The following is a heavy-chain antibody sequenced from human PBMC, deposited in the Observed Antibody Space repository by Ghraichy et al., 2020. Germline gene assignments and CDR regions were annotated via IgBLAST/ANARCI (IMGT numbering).Heavy chain of an antibody. V-gene: IGHV1-2*02. CDR3: VRVTDFWVLF. CDR1: GYTFVGYY. CDR2: MNPNNGDA. D-gene: IGHD3-3*01. Sequence: ASVKVSCKTSGYTFVGYYLHWVRQAPGQGLEWVGRMNPNNGDAKYSQKFQGRVTLTRDTSITTAYMELSGLRYDDTAVYYCVRVTDFWVLFWGQGTMVTVSS. J-gene: IGHJ4*02.